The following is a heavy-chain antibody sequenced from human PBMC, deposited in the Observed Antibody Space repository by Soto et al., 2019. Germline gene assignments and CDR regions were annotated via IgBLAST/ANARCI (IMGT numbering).Heavy chain of an antibody. V-gene: IGHV3-30*18. CDR3: AKPAGPYSISSNNWFDP. CDR1: GFTFSSYG. J-gene: IGHJ5*02. CDR2: ISYDGSNK. Sequence: QVQLVESGGGVVQPGRSLRLSCAPSGFTFSSYGMHWVRQAPGKGLEWVAVISYDGSNKYYADSVKGRFTISRDNSKNTLYLQMNSLRAEDTAVYYCAKPAGPYSISSNNWFDPWGQGTLVTVSS. D-gene: IGHD2-2*01.